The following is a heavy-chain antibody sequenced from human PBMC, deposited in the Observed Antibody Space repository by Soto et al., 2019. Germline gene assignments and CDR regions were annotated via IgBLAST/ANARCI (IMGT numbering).Heavy chain of an antibody. V-gene: IGHV1-2*02. J-gene: IGHJ6*02. CDR1: GYTFTGYY. CDR2: INPNSGGT. CDR3: ASRSSTSFRYYYYGMDV. Sequence: ASVKVSCKASGYTFTGYYMHWVRQAPGQGLEWMGWINPNSGGTNYAQKFQGRVTMTRDTSISTAYMELSRLRSDDTAVYYCASRSSTSFRYYYYGMDVWGQGTTVTVSS. D-gene: IGHD2-2*01.